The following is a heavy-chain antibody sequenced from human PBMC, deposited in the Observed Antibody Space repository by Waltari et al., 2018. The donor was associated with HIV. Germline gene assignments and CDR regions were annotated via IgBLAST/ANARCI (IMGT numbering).Heavy chain of an antibody. Sequence: QVQLQQWGAGLLKPSETLSLTCAVYGGSFSGYYWSWIRKPPGKGLEWIGEINHSGSTNYNPSLKSRVTISVDTSKNQFSLKLSSVTAADTAVYYCARHEKVVTRVYYYGMDVWGQGTTVTVSS. V-gene: IGHV4-34*01. CDR1: GGSFSGYY. CDR2: INHSGST. J-gene: IGHJ6*02. D-gene: IGHD2-21*02. CDR3: ARHEKVVTRVYYYGMDV.